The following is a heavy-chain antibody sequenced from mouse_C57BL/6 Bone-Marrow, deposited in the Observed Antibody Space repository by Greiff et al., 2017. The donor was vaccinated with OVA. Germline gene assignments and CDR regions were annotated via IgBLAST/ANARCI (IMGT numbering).Heavy chain of an antibody. D-gene: IGHD2-3*01. Sequence: QVQLQQSGAELARPGASVKLSCKASGYTFTSYGISWVNQRTGQGLEWIGELYPRSGNTYYNEKVKGKATLTADKASSTAYLELSSLTSEDTAVYFCAREDGYMWYFDDWGKGTTVTVSS. J-gene: IGHJ1*03. CDR3: AREDGYMWYFDD. V-gene: IGHV1-81*01. CDR1: GYTFTSYG. CDR2: LYPRSGNT.